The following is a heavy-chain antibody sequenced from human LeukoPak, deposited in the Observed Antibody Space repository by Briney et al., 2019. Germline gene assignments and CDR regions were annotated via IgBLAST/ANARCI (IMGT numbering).Heavy chain of an antibody. V-gene: IGHV4-59*01. J-gene: IGHJ4*02. CDR3: ASTTYYYDSSGYYYRETFDY. CDR2: IYYSGST. Sequence: PSETLSLTCTVSGGSITSYYWSWIRQPPVKGLEWIGYIYYSGSTNYNPSLKSRVTISVDTSKNQFSLKLSSVTAADTAVYYCASTTYYYDSSGYYYRETFDYWGQGTLVTVSS. D-gene: IGHD3-22*01. CDR1: GGSITSYY.